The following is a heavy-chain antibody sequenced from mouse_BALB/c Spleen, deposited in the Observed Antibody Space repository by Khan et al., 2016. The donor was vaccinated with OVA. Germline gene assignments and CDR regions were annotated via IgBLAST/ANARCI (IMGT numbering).Heavy chain of an antibody. J-gene: IGHJ4*01. CDR3: ARHQFPLSMDS. V-gene: IGHV2-6-2*01. CDR2: ICSDGRT. Sequence: QVQLKESGPDLVAPSQSLSITCTVSGFSLTNYAIHWVRQPPGKSLEWLLVICSDGRTTYNPALKSRLSISKDNSKSQVFLKINSLQTDDTAMYYCARHQFPLSMDSWGQGISVTVS. CDR1: GFSLTNYA.